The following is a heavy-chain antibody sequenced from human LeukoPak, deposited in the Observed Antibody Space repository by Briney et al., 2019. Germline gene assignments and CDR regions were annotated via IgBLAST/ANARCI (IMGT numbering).Heavy chain of an antibody. CDR1: GGSISSYY. J-gene: IGHJ4*02. CDR3: ARHFAYYDILTGYYDY. CDR2: IYYSGST. Sequence: SETLSLTCTVSGGSISSYYWSWIRQPPGKGLEWIGYIYYSGSTNYNPSLKSRVTISVDTSKNQFSLKLSSVTAADTAVYYCARHFAYYDILTGYYDYWGQGTLVTVSS. D-gene: IGHD3-9*01. V-gene: IGHV4-59*08.